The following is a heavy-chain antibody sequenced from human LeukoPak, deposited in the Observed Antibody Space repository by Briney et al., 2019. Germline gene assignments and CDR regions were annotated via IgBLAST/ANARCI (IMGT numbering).Heavy chain of an antibody. Sequence: GESLKISCAASGFTFNSFAMNWVRQAPGKGLEWVSSISGSDGSSHYADFVKGRFTISRDNSKNTLHPQMNSLRAEDTAVYYCAKGAAGVKFDYWGQGTLVTVSS. J-gene: IGHJ4*02. CDR2: ISGSDGSS. CDR1: GFTFNSFA. D-gene: IGHD6-13*01. V-gene: IGHV3-23*01. CDR3: AKGAAGVKFDY.